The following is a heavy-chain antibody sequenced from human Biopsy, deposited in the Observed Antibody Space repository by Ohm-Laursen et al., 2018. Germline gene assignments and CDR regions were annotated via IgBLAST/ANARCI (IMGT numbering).Heavy chain of an antibody. J-gene: IGHJ4*02. Sequence: LSLTCAVSGASISDYYCVWIRQPAGKGLEWIGLIFTSGSTTYNPSLRSRVTMSVDTSKNQFTLKLSSVTAADTAIYYCAKGYTDYSDSSGFSYYFRYWGQGTLVTVSS. CDR2: IFTSGST. CDR1: GASISDYY. V-gene: IGHV4-4*07. D-gene: IGHD3-22*01. CDR3: AKGYTDYSDSSGFSYYFRY.